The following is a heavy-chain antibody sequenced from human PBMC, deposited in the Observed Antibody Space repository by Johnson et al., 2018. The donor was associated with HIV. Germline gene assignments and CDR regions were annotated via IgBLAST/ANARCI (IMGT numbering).Heavy chain of an antibody. CDR1: VFIFDDYG. CDR2: INWNGGNT. V-gene: IGHV3-20*04. J-gene: IGHJ3*02. D-gene: IGHD2-15*01. CDR3: ARRDSGSCGLFDI. Sequence: VQLVESGGGVLRPGASLRLSCEGFVFIFDDYGLNWVRQGPGKGLEWVSGINWNGGNTGYADSVKGRCTISRDNDKSSVYMQMNNLRAEDTAFYYCARRDSGSCGLFDIWGQGT.